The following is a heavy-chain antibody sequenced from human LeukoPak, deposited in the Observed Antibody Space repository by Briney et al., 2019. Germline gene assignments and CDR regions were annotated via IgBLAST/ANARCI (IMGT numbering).Heavy chain of an antibody. V-gene: IGHV4-59*08. CDR1: GGSISSYY. Sequence: SETLSLTCTVSGGSISSYYWSWIRQPPGKGLEWIGYIYYSGSTNYNPSLKSRVTISVDTSKNQFSLKLSSVTAADTAVYYCARQTDPAMGGFDYWGQGTLVTVSS. CDR3: ARQTDPAMGGFDY. D-gene: IGHD5-18*01. CDR2: IYYSGST. J-gene: IGHJ4*02.